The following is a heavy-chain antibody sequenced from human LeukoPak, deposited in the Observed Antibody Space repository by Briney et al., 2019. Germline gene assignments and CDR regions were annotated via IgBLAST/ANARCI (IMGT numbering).Heavy chain of an antibody. Sequence: GGSLRLSWAASGFTYNICAMHWVRQAPSNGLEWVTTISYDGSNKYYADSVRGRFTISRDNSKNMLFLQMNSLRAEDTAVYYCVRGVGLYDSIGYFDYWGQGTLVIVSS. V-gene: IGHV3-30-3*01. CDR2: ISYDGSNK. CDR3: VRGVGLYDSIGYFDY. J-gene: IGHJ4*02. D-gene: IGHD3-22*01. CDR1: GFTYNICA.